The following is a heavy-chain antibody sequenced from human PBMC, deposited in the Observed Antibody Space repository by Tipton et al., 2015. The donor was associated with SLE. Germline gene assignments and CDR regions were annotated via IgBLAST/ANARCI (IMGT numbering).Heavy chain of an antibody. CDR1: GFTFDGYG. CDR2: IKGNGGSA. Sequence: SLRLSCAASGFTFDGYGMSWVRQRPGKGLEWISSIKGNGGSASYAESVKGRYTISRDNAKKSLYLQMDSLRVEDTAFYYCARDLVDGLVPSVMANSWFDPWGQGTLVTVSS. J-gene: IGHJ5*02. V-gene: IGHV3-20*04. D-gene: IGHD2-2*01. CDR3: ARDLVDGLVPSVMANSWFDP.